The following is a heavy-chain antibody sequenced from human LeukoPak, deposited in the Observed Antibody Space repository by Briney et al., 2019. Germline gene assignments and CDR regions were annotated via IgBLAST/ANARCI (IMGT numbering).Heavy chain of an antibody. J-gene: IGHJ4*02. Sequence: GGSLRLSCAASGFTFSSYEMNWVRQAPGKGLEWVSYTSSSGSTIYYADSVKGRFTISRDNAKNSLYLQMNSLRAEDTAVYYCARSNDYGDYAPHDYWGQGTLVTVSS. CDR3: ARSNDYGDYAPHDY. CDR1: GFTFSSYE. V-gene: IGHV3-48*03. CDR2: TSSSGSTI. D-gene: IGHD4-17*01.